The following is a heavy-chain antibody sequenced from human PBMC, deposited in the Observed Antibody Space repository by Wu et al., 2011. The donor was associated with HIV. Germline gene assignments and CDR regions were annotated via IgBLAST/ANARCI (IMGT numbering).Heavy chain of an antibody. J-gene: IGHJ4*02. CDR1: GGTFNSYG. CDR3: ARGIPYYYDSSGYSSTPYYFDY. V-gene: IGHV1-69*05. Sequence: QVQLMQSGAEVKKPGSSVKVSCKASGGTFNSYGITWVRQAPGQGLEWMGGIIPIFGTANYAQKFQGRVTITTDESTSTAYMELSSLRSEDTAVYYCARGIPYYYDSSGYSSTPYYFDYWGQGTLVTVSS. CDR2: IIPIFGTA. D-gene: IGHD3-22*01.